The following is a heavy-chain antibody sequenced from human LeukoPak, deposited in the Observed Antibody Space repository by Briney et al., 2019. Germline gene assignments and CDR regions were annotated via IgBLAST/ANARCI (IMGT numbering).Heavy chain of an antibody. J-gene: IGHJ6*03. CDR2: IKQDGSEK. Sequence: GGSLRLSCAASGFTFSSYWMSWVRQAPGKGLEWVANIKQDGSEKYYVDSVKGRFTISRDNAKNSLYLQMNSLRAEDTAVYYCATDLKPRGDSSGWFYYYYYMDVWGKGTTVTVSS. V-gene: IGHV3-7*01. CDR3: ATDLKPRGDSSGWFYYYYYMDV. D-gene: IGHD6-19*01. CDR1: GFTFSSYW.